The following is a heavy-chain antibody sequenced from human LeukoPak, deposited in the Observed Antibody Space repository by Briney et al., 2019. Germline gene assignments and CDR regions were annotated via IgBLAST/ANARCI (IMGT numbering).Heavy chain of an antibody. CDR1: GFTFSNYE. CDR2: IGIAGNT. CDR3: AREGSLISSDAFDI. D-gene: IGHD6-6*01. V-gene: IGHV3-13*01. Sequence: GGSLRLSCAASGFTFSNYEMHWVRLVLGKGLEWVSAIGIAGNTFYAGSVKGRFTISRENAKNSFHLQMNSLGAGDTAVYYCAREGSLISSDAFDIWGQGTMVTVSS. J-gene: IGHJ3*02.